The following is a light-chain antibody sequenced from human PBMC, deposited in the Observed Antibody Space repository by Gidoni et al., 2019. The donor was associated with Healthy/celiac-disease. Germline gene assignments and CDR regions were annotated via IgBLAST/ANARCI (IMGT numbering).Light chain of an antibody. CDR1: SSDVGSYNR. CDR3: CSYAGSSTPNWV. V-gene: IGLV2-23*02. J-gene: IGLJ3*02. CDR2: EVS. Sequence: QSALTQPASVSGSPGQSITISCTGTSSDVGSYNRVSWYQQHPGTAPNLMIYEVSKRPSGVSNRFSGSKSGNTASLTIAGLQAEDEADYYCCSYAGSSTPNWVCGGGTKLTVL.